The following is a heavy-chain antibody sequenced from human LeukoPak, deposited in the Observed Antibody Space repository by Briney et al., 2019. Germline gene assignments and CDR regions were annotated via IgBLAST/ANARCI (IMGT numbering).Heavy chain of an antibody. CDR2: INPNSGGT. Sequence: GASVKVSCKASGYAFTGYYMHWVRQAPGQGLEWMGRINPNSGGTNYAQKFQGRVTMTRDTSISTAYMELSRLRSDDTAVYYCARADSSGWYYFDYWGQGTLVTVSS. J-gene: IGHJ4*02. D-gene: IGHD6-19*01. V-gene: IGHV1-2*06. CDR1: GYAFTGYY. CDR3: ARADSSGWYYFDY.